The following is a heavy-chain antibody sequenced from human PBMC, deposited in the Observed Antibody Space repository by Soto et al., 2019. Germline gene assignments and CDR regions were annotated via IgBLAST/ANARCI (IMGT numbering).Heavy chain of an antibody. CDR2: IYYRGST. Sequence: QVQLQESGPGLVKPSQTLSLTCTVSGRSISSGGYYWSWIRQHPGKGLEWIGYIYYRGSTYYTPSLKRGVTTSVDTSKNRFALKLSSGTAADTAVYYCARSVDPWGQGTLVTVSS. CDR3: ARSVDP. J-gene: IGHJ5*02. V-gene: IGHV4-31*03. CDR1: GRSISSGGYY.